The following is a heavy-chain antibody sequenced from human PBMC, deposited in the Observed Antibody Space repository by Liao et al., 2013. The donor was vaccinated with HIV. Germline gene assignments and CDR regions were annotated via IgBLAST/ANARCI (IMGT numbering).Heavy chain of an antibody. D-gene: IGHD2-15*01. J-gene: IGHJ5*02. CDR3: ARSMLLRPNWFDP. V-gene: IGHV4-39*07. CDR1: GGSLSSPPYY. CDR2: IYSSGST. Sequence: QLQLRESGPGLVKPSETLSLTCTVAGGSLSSPPYYWGWIRQPPGEGLEWIGSIYSSGSTYYNPSLKSRVTISLDMSKKQFSLKLSSVTAADTAVYYCARSMLLRPNWFDPWGQGTLVTVSS.